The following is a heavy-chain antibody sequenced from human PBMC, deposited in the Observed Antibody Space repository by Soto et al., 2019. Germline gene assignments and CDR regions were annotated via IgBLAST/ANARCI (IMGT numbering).Heavy chain of an antibody. CDR2: MYYSGST. D-gene: IGHD6-13*01. J-gene: IGHJ6*02. CDR1: GGPVRSNSYY. V-gene: IGHV4-39*01. Sequence: NPSETLSLTCTVSGGPVRSNSYYWGWIRQPPGKGLEWIGSMYYSGSTFYNPSLKSRVTISVDTSKNQFSLKLSSVTAADTAVYYCARHIAPYSSSPYGMDVWGQGTTVTVS. CDR3: ARHIAPYSSSPYGMDV.